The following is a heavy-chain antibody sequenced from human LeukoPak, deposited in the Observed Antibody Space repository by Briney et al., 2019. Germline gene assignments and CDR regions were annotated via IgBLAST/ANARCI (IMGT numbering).Heavy chain of an antibody. J-gene: IGHJ4*02. CDR2: ISNNYNT. CDR3: ARETHTWNQLPLDY. CDR1: GFTFSSHS. D-gene: IGHD1-20*01. Sequence: AGGSLRLSCAASGFTFSSHSMDWVRQAPGKGLEWVSSISNNYNTYYAESVKGRFTISRDNAKNSLYLQMNSLRAEDTAVYYCARETHTWNQLPLDYWGQGTLVTVSS. V-gene: IGHV3-21*01.